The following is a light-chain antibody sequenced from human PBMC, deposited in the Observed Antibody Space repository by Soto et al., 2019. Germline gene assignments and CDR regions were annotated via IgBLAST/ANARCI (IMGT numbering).Light chain of an antibody. V-gene: IGLV1-40*01. CDR1: SSNIGADYD. Sequence: QSVLTQPPSVSGAPGQRVTISCTGSSSNIGADYDVHWYQQVPGTAPKLLIYSNINRPSGVPDRFSGSKSGTSASLAITGLQAENEADYYCKSYDTILRVVFGGGTKLTVI. J-gene: IGLJ2*01. CDR3: KSYDTILRVV. CDR2: SNI.